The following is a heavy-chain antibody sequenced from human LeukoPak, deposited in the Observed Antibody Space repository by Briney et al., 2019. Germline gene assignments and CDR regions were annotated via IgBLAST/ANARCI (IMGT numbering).Heavy chain of an antibody. D-gene: IGHD5-24*01. CDR3: AKDLAEMATIIDY. V-gene: IGHV3-23*01. CDR2: ISGSGGST. Sequence: PGGSLRLSCAASGFTFSSYAMSWVSQAPGKGLEWDSAISGSGGSTYYADSVKGRFTISRGNSKNTLYLQMNSLRAEDTAVYYCAKDLAEMATIIDYWGQGTLVTVSS. CDR1: GFTFSSYA. J-gene: IGHJ4*02.